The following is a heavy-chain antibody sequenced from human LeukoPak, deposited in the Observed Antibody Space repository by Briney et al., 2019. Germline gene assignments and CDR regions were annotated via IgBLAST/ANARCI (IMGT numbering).Heavy chain of an antibody. V-gene: IGHV3-30*02. J-gene: IGHJ4*02. CDR1: GFTFSSYG. Sequence: GGSLRLSCAASGFTFSSYGMHWARQAPGKGLEWVAFIRSDGSNKYYADSVKGRFTISRDNSKNTLYLQMNSLRAEDTAVYYCAKDPVFGVVTNLLSYFDYWGQGTLVTVSS. CDR2: IRSDGSNK. CDR3: AKDPVFGVVTNLLSYFDY. D-gene: IGHD3-3*01.